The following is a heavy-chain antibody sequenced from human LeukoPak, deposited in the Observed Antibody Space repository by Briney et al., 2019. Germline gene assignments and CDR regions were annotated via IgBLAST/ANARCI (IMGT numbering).Heavy chain of an antibody. CDR2: INPSGGST. CDR1: GYTFTSYY. D-gene: IGHD5-24*01. V-gene: IGHV1-46*01. Sequence: ASVKVSCEASGYTFTSYYVHWVRQAPGQGLEWMGIINPSGGSTSYAQKFQGRVTMTRGTSTSTVYMELSSLRSEDTAVYYCARWAVEMATIGFDYWGQGTLVTVSS. CDR3: ARWAVEMATIGFDY. J-gene: IGHJ4*02.